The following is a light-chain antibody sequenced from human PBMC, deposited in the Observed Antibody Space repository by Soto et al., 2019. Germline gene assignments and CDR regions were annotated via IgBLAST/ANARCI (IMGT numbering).Light chain of an antibody. Sequence: QSVLTQPPSVSGAPGQRVTISCTGSSSNIGAGYDVHWYQQLPGTAPKLLIYGNNNRPSGVPDRFSGSKSGTSASLAITGLQAEDEADYDCQTHDNSLSGSRVFGGGTKLTVL. V-gene: IGLV1-40*01. CDR3: QTHDNSLSGSRV. CDR1: SSNIGAGYD. J-gene: IGLJ2*01. CDR2: GNN.